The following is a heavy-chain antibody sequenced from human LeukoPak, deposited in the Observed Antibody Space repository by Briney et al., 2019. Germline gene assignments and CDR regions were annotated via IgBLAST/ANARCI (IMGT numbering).Heavy chain of an antibody. CDR3: AREGRGSDYYYYMDV. Sequence: PSETPSLTCTVSGASISSYYCSWIRQPAGKGLEWIGRIYTSGSTNYNPSLKSRVTMSVDTSKHQFSLKLSSVTAADTAVYYCAREGRGSDYYYYMDVWGKGTTVTVSS. J-gene: IGHJ6*03. V-gene: IGHV4-4*07. CDR1: GASISSYY. D-gene: IGHD3-10*01. CDR2: IYTSGST.